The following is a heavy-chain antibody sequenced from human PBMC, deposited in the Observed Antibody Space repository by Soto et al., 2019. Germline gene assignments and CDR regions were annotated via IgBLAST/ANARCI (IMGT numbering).Heavy chain of an antibody. J-gene: IGHJ5*02. CDR1: GITYTTYA. CDR2: INTGNGNT. V-gene: IGHV1-3*04. Sequence: QVQLVQSGAEVKKPGASVKVSCKASGITYTTYAIHWVRQAPGQGLEWMGWINTGNGNTRNSQRFQGRVTLTTDTSANTAYMDLSSLTSEDTAVYYCARAISGYVTWGQGTLITVSS. D-gene: IGHD5-12*01. CDR3: ARAISGYVT.